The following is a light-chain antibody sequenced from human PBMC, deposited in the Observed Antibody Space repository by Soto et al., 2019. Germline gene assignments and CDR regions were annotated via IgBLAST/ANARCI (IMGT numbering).Light chain of an antibody. CDR3: QQSYGTPLT. Sequence: DMEMTQSPSSLSASVGDRVTITCRASQSISNYLNWYQHKPGKVPKLLIYAASSLQSGVPTRFSRSGSGTDFTLTINSLQPEDFATYYCQQSYGTPLTFGGGTNIEIK. V-gene: IGKV1-39*01. CDR1: QSISNY. CDR2: AAS. J-gene: IGKJ4*01.